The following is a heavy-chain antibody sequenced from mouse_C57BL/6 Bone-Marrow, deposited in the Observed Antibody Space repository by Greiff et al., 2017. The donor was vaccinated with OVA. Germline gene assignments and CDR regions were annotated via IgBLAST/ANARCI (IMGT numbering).Heavy chain of an antibody. CDR2: INPYNGGT. CDR3: ARWGFPAWFAY. Sequence: EVQLQESGPVLVKPGASVKMSCKASGYTFTDYYMNWVKQSHGKSLEWIGVINPYNGGTSYNQKFKGKATLTVDKSSSTAYMELNSLTSEDSAVYYCARWGFPAWFAYWGQGTLVTVSA. CDR1: GYTFTDYY. V-gene: IGHV1-19*01. J-gene: IGHJ3*01.